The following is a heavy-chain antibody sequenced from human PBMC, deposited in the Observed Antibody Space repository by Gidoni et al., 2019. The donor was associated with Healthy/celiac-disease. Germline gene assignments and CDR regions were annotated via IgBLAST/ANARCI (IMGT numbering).Heavy chain of an antibody. CDR2: ISSSSSYI. J-gene: IGHJ4*02. D-gene: IGHD2-2*01. CDR3: ARDLSSEYCSSTSCYDDY. CDR1: GFTFSSYS. Sequence: EVQLVESGGGLVKPGGSLRLSCAASGFTFSSYSMDWVRQAPGKGLEWVSSISSSSSYIYYADSVKGRFTISRDNAKNSLYLQMNSLRAEDTAVYYCARDLSSEYCSSTSCYDDYWGQGTLVTVSS. V-gene: IGHV3-21*01.